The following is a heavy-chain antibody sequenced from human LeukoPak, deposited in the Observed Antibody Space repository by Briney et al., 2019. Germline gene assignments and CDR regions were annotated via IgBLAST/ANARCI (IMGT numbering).Heavy chain of an antibody. J-gene: IGHJ6*03. V-gene: IGHV3-30-3*01. CDR3: ARSPTYYYLDV. Sequence: PGESLRLSCEASGFTFSNYVIHWVRQAPGKGLEWLAVISYDGINKYYADSVKGRFTISRDQSKTTVDLEMDSPGGADTEVCYCARSPTYYYLDVWGKGTTVTVSS. CDR2: ISYDGINK. CDR1: GFTFSNYV.